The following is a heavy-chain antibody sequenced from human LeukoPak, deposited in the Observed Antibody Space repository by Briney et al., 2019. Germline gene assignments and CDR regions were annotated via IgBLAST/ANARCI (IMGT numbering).Heavy chain of an antibody. CDR3: AREVSVVVVPAARASYGMDV. Sequence: PGGSLRLSCAASGSTFSSYSMNWVRQAPGKGLEWVSSISSSSSYIYYADSVKGRFTISRDNAKNSLYLQMNSLRAEDTAVYYCAREVSVVVVPAARASYGMDVWGQGTTVTVSS. CDR2: ISSSSSYI. CDR1: GSTFSSYS. V-gene: IGHV3-21*01. D-gene: IGHD2-2*01. J-gene: IGHJ6*02.